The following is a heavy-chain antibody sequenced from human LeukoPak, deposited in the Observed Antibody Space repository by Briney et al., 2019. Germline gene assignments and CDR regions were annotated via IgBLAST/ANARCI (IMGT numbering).Heavy chain of an antibody. CDR2: ISSSGNII. V-gene: IGHV3-11*01. J-gene: IGHJ4*02. CDR3: ARRRYNWNAIDY. Sequence: GGSLRLSCAASGFTFSYYYMSWIRQAPGKGLEWVSYISSSGNIIYYADSVKGRFTISRDNAKNSLYLQMNSLRAEDTAVYYCARRRYNWNAIDYWGQGTLVTVSS. CDR1: GFTFSYYY. D-gene: IGHD1-20*01.